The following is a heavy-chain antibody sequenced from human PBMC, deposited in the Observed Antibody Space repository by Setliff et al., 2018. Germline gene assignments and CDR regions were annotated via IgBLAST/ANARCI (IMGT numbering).Heavy chain of an antibody. J-gene: IGHJ6*03. CDR2: IYTSGST. CDR1: GGSISSYY. CDR3: ARVGRALYYYYMDV. Sequence: SETLSLTCTVSGGSISSYYWSWIRQPAGKGLEWIGRIYTSGSTNYNPSLKSRVTMSVDTSKNQFSLKLSSVTAADTAVYYCARVGRALYYYYMDVWGKGTTVTVSS. D-gene: IGHD3-16*01. V-gene: IGHV4-4*07.